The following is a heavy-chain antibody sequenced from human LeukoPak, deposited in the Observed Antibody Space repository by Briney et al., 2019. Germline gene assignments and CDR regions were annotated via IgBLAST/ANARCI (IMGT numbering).Heavy chain of an antibody. CDR3: ARDKMGSSWYDY. CDR2: ISSSSSYI. Sequence: GGSLRLSCAASGFTFSSYSMNWVRQAPGRGLEWVSSISSSSSYIYYADSVKGRFTISRDNAKNSLYLQMNSLRAEDTAVYYCARDKMGSSWYDYWGQGTLVTVSS. D-gene: IGHD6-13*01. CDR1: GFTFSSYS. V-gene: IGHV3-21*01. J-gene: IGHJ4*02.